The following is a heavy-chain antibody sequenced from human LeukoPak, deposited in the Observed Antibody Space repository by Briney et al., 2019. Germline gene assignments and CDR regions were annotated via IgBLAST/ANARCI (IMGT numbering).Heavy chain of an antibody. CDR1: GGSLSSGSYY. V-gene: IGHV4-61*02. D-gene: IGHD6-13*01. CDR3: ARAEVLWGNSSSWYYAFDI. CDR2: IYTSGST. Sequence: SETLSLTCTVSGGSLSSGSYYWSWIRQPAGKGLEWIGRIYTSGSTNYNPSLKSRVTISVDTSKNQFSLKLSSVTAADTAVYYCARAEVLWGNSSSWYYAFDIWGQGTMVTVSS. J-gene: IGHJ3*02.